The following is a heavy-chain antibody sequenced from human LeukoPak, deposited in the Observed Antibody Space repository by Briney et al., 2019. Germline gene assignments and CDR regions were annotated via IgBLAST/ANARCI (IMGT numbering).Heavy chain of an antibody. CDR1: GYSFTSYW. CDR3: ARRSSAAGTGGWFDP. CDR2: IYPGDSDT. D-gene: IGHD6-13*01. Sequence: GESLKISCKGPGYSFTSYWIGWVRQMPGKGLEWMGIIYPGDSDTRYSPSFQGQVTISADKSISTAYLQWSSLKASDTAMYYCARRSSAAGTGGWFDPWGQGTLVTVSS. J-gene: IGHJ5*02. V-gene: IGHV5-51*01.